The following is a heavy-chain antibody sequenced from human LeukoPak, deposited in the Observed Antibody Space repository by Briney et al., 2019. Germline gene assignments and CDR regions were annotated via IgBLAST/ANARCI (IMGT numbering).Heavy chain of an antibody. V-gene: IGHV4-30-4*01. CDR3: ARVDQGVVIDY. Sequence: PSQTLSLTCTVSGGSISSGDYYWSWIRQPPGKGLEWTGYIYYSGSTYYNPSLKSRVTISVDTSKNQFSLKLSSVTAADTAVYYCARVDQGVVIDYWGQGTLVTVSS. D-gene: IGHD3-3*01. J-gene: IGHJ4*02. CDR1: GGSISSGDYY. CDR2: IYYSGST.